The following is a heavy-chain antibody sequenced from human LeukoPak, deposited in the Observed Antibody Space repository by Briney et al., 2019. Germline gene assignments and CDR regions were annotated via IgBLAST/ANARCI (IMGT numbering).Heavy chain of an antibody. CDR2: MSYDGSNK. CDR1: GFTFSSYA. V-gene: IGHV3-30*04. D-gene: IGHD2-15*01. CDR3: ARDQVELCSSGSCYVIDN. Sequence: GGSLRLSCTASGFTFSSYAMSWVRQAPGKGLEWVAVMSYDGSNKYYADSVKGRFTISGDNSRNTLHLQMSSLRVADTAVYYCARDQVELCSSGSCYVIDNWGPGTLVAVSS. J-gene: IGHJ4*02.